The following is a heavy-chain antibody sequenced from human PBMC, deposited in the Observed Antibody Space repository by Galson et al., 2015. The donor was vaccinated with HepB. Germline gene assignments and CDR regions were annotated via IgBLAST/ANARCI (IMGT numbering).Heavy chain of an antibody. D-gene: IGHD2-15*01. J-gene: IGHJ6*02. CDR3: ATGIYCSGGSCNYYGMDV. Sequence: VKVSCKASGYNFTDYNMHWVQQAPGKGLEWMGLVDPEDGETIYAEKFQGRVTISADTSTDTAYMELSSLRSDDTAVYYCATGIYCSGGSCNYYGMDVWGQGTTVTVSS. V-gene: IGHV1-69-2*01. CDR2: VDPEDGET. CDR1: GYNFTDYN.